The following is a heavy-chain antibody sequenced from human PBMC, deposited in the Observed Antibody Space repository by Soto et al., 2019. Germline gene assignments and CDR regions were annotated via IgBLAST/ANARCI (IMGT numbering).Heavy chain of an antibody. CDR3: ARGVAWGHLVY. D-gene: IGHD7-27*01. V-gene: IGHV4-31*03. CDR2: IYYSGTT. CDR1: GGSMNRGGYY. J-gene: IGHJ4*02. Sequence: QVQLQESGPGLVKPSQTLSLTCTVAGGSMNRGGYYWSWVRQRPGEGLEWIGYIYYSGTTYYNPSLESRITISIDTSRSQFSLRLNSVTAADTAVYYCARGVAWGHLVYWGQGTLVAVSS.